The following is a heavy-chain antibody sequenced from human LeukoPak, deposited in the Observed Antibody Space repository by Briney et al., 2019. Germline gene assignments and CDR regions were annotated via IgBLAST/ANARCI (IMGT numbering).Heavy chain of an antibody. CDR1: GYTFTGYF. Sequence: ASVKVSCKASGYTFTGYFMHWVRQAPGQGLEWMGWINPNSGDTHYVQKFLGRVTMTRDTSISTAYMDLSRLSSDDTAVYYCAKVMAGTVAFDIWGQGTMVSVSP. V-gene: IGHV1-2*02. CDR2: INPNSGDT. CDR3: AKVMAGTVAFDI. J-gene: IGHJ3*02. D-gene: IGHD6-19*01.